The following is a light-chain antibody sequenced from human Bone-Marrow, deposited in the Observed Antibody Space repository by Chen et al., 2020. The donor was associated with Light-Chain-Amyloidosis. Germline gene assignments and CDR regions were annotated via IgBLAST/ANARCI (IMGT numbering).Light chain of an antibody. CDR1: NSDVGRYDY. CDR3: CSYAGDSWV. J-gene: IGLJ3*02. CDR2: EVI. V-gene: IGLV2-8*01. Sequence: QSALTQPPSASGSPGQSVTISCPGTNSDVGRYDYVSWYQQHPGKAPKFLLYEVIKRSSGVPDRFSGSKSGNTASLTVSGLQAEDEADYYCCSYAGDSWVFGGGTKLTVL.